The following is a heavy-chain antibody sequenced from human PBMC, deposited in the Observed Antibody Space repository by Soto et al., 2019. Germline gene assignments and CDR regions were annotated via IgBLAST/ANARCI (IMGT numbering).Heavy chain of an antibody. CDR1: GGSISSSSYY. J-gene: IGHJ6*03. CDR3: ARVSYSSSYYYYYYMDV. CDR2: IYYSGST. D-gene: IGHD6-13*01. Sequence: SETLSLTCTVSGGSISSSSYYWGWIRQPPGKGLEWIGSIYYSGSTYYNPSLKSRVTISVDTSRNQFSLKLSSVTAADTAVYYCARVSYSSSYYYYYYMDVWGKGTTVTVSS. V-gene: IGHV4-39*01.